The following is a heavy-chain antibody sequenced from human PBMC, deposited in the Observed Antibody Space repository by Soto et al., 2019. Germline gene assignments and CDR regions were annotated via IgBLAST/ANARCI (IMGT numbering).Heavy chain of an antibody. V-gene: IGHV1-18*01. D-gene: IGHD1-1*01. CDR2: ISAYNGNT. CDR3: ASRTSYMGGTRDAFHI. Sequence: GASVKVSCKASGYTFTSYGISWVRQAPGQGLEWMGWISAYNGNTNYAQKLQGRVTMTTDTSTSTAYMELRSLRSDDTAVYYCASRTSYMGGTRDAFHISGQGTMVTVSS. J-gene: IGHJ3*02. CDR1: GYTFTSYG.